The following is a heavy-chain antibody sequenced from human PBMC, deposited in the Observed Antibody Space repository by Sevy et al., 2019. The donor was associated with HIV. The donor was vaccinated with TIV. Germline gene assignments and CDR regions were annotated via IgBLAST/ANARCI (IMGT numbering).Heavy chain of an antibody. CDR3: ATSSGWALDY. CDR1: GINFKTYK. J-gene: IGHJ4*02. Sequence: GGSLRLSCVASGINFKTYKINWVRQTPGKGLEWVSSISFSGNHIYYADFAKGRFTISRDNARNSLYLQMISLTAEDTAVYYCATSSGWALDYWGQGTLVTVSS. D-gene: IGHD6-19*01. CDR2: ISFSGNHI. V-gene: IGHV3-21*01.